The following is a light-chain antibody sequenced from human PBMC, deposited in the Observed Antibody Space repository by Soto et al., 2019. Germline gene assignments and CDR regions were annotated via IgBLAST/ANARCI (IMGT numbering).Light chain of an antibody. CDR2: GNN. J-gene: IGLJ3*02. V-gene: IGLV1-40*01. CDR3: QSYGRSLSGCV. Sequence: QSVLTQPPSVSAAPGQRVAISCTGNSSNIGAGYDVHWYQQFPGTAPQLLIYGNNNRPSGVPDRFSGSRSGASASLAIAGLQAEDEADYYCQSYGRSLSGCVFGGGTKVTVL. CDR1: SSNIGAGYD.